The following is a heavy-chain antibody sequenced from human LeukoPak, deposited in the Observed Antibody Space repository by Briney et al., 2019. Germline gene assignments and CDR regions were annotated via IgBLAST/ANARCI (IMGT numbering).Heavy chain of an antibody. CDR3: AKVTYGSGTYGAFDS. CDR1: GFTFSSYG. J-gene: IGHJ4*02. Sequence: GGSLRLSRAGSGFTFSSYGMTWVRQAPGKGLEWVSAISDGGGSTYYADSVKGRFTISRDNSKNTLYLQMNSLRAEDTAVYYCAKVTYGSGTYGAFDSWGQGTLVTVSS. CDR2: ISDGGGST. D-gene: IGHD3-10*01. V-gene: IGHV3-23*01.